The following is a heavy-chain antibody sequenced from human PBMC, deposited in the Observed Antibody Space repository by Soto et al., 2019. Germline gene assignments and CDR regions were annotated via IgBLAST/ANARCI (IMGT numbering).Heavy chain of an antibody. V-gene: IGHV4-31*01. CDR2: IYYIGIX. CDR3: ARDLYGDNDY. D-gene: IGHD4-17*01. J-gene: IGHJ4*02. Sequence: PSETLSLTCTVSCGSISSVGYYWSWIRQHPGKCLEWIGYIYYIGIXXYNPSLKXXVTISVDTSNXRFSLXLSSVTSADTAVYYCARDLYGDNDYWGQGTLVTVSS. CDR1: CGSISSVGYY.